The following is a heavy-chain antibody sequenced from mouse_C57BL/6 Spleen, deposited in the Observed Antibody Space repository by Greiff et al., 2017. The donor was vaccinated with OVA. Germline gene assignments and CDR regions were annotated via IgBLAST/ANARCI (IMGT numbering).Heavy chain of an antibody. CDR2: IDPENGDT. V-gene: IGHV14-4*01. Sequence: SGAELVRPGASVKLSCTASGFNIKDDYMHWVKQRPEQGLEWIGWIDPENGDTEYASKFQGKATITADTSSNTAYLQLSSLTSEDTAVYYCTTGSSFAYWGQGTLVTVSA. CDR3: TTGSSFAY. CDR1: GFNIKDDY. J-gene: IGHJ3*01.